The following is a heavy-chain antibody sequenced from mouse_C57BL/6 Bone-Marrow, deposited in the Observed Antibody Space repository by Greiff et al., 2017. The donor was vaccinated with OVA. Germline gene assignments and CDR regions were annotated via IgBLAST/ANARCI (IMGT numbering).Heavy chain of an antibody. D-gene: IGHD1-1*01. V-gene: IGHV5-17*01. CDR2: ISSGSSTI. J-gene: IGHJ1*03. CDR3: ARQLLLRYKGYFDV. Sequence: EVKLVESGGGLVKPGGSLKLSCAASGFTFSDYGMHWVRQAPEKGLEWVAYISSGSSTIYYADTVTGRFTISRDNAKNTLFLQMTSLRSEDTAMYYCARQLLLRYKGYFDVWGTGTTVTVSS. CDR1: GFTFSDYG.